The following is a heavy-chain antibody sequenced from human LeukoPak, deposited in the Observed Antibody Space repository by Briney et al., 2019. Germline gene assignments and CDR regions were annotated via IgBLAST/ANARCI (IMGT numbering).Heavy chain of an antibody. V-gene: IGHV1-2*02. D-gene: IGHD5-18*01. J-gene: IGHJ4*02. CDR2: VNPNVGGT. CDR3: VRVGYRYVQGDY. Sequence: ASVKVSCKASGYTVTAYYIHSVPQAPRHHLKWLGWVNPNVGGTEYPPKLQHRITRTTATSTSTSYMGMSSLISDDPAVCPCVRVGYRYVQGDYWGQGTLVTVSS. CDR1: GYTVTAYY.